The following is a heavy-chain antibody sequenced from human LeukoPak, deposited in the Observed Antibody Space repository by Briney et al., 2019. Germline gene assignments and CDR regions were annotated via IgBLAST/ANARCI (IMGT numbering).Heavy chain of an antibody. CDR1: GGSISSSSHF. CDR3: ASASGGIDY. J-gene: IGHJ4*02. V-gene: IGHV4-39*07. Sequence: SETLSLTCTVSGGSISSSSHFWGWIRQPPGKGLEWIGEIYHSGSTNYNPSLKSRVTISVDKSKNQFSLKLNSVTAADTAVYYCASASGGIDYWGQGALVTVSS. CDR2: IYHSGST. D-gene: IGHD3-10*01.